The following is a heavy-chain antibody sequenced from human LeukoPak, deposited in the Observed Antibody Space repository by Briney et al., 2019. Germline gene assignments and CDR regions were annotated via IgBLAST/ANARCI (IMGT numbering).Heavy chain of an antibody. V-gene: IGHV3-48*03. CDR1: GFPFRSYE. CDR2: ISASGSSI. Sequence: GGSLRLSCEASGFPFRSYEMNWVRQGPGKGLEWISYISASGSSIYYADSVKGRFTISRDNAKNSLYLQMNSLRAEDTAVYYCARDFTIWGQGTLVTVSS. CDR3: ARDFTI. J-gene: IGHJ4*02.